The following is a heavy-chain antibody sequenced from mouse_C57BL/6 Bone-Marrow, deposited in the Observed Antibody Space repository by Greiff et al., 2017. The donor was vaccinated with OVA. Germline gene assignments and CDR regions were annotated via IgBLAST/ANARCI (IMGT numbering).Heavy chain of an antibody. D-gene: IGHD2-3*01. Sequence: EVKLVESGGDLVKPGGSLKLSCAASGFTFSSYGMSWVRQTPDKRLEWVATISSGGSYTYYPDSVKGRFTISRDNAKNTLYLQMSSLKSEDTAMYYCARRVDGYYDYWGQGTTLTVSS. V-gene: IGHV5-6*02. CDR3: ARRVDGYYDY. J-gene: IGHJ2*01. CDR1: GFTFSSYG. CDR2: ISSGGSYT.